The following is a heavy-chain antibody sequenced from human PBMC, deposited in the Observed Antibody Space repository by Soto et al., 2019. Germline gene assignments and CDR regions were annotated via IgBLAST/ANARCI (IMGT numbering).Heavy chain of an antibody. J-gene: IGHJ1*01. CDR2: ISASDGGA. D-gene: IGHD3-10*01. CDR1: GFTFSSYS. CDR3: EKDSDREYFQN. V-gene: IGHV3-23*01. Sequence: HPXGSLRLSCAASGFTFSSYSMSWVRQAPEKGLEWVSGISASDGGAYYADSVKGRFTISRDNSENTLYLQMNSLRVEDTAVYYCEKDSDREYFQNWGQGTLVTVSS.